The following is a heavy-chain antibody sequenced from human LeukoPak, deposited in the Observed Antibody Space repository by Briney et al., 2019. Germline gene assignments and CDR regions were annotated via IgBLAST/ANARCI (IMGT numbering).Heavy chain of an antibody. CDR1: GFTFDDYA. D-gene: IGHD6-19*01. Sequence: GGSLRLSCAASGFTFDDYAMHWVRQAPGKGLEWVSGITWNSGGIGYADSVKGRFTISRDNAKNSLYLQMNSLRPEDTALYYCAKEGYSSGWYFNFDFWGQGILVTVSS. CDR3: AKEGYSSGWYFNFDF. CDR2: ITWNSGGI. J-gene: IGHJ4*02. V-gene: IGHV3-9*01.